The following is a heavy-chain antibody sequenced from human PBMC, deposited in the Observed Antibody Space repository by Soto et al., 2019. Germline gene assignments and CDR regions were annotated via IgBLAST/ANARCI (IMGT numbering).Heavy chain of an antibody. J-gene: IGHJ3*02. CDR2: IYYSGST. CDR1: GGSISSGDYY. V-gene: IGHV4-30-4*01. CDR3: ARAKIVVVRGAFDI. D-gene: IGHD3-22*01. Sequence: LSLTCTVSGGSISSGDYYWSWIRQPPGKGLEWIGYIYYSGSTYYNPSLKSRVTISVDTSKNQFSLKLSSVTAADTAVYYCARAKIVVVRGAFDIWGQGTMVTVSS.